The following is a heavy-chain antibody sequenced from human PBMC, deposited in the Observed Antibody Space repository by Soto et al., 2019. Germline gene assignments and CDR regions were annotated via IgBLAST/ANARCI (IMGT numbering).Heavy chain of an antibody. CDR1: GFPFDSWP. CDR2: ISGGGGTT. Sequence: GGSLRLSCAASGFPFDSWPMTWVRQAPGKGLEWVSRISGGGGTTYYAESVKGRFTISRDNSKNMLYLQMNSLRVEDTAIYYCAKDTGLDYWGQGALVTVSS. CDR3: AKDTGLDY. V-gene: IGHV3-23*01. D-gene: IGHD4-17*01. J-gene: IGHJ4*02.